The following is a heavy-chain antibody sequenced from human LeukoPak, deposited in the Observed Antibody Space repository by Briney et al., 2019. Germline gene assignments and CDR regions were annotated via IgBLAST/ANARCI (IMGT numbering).Heavy chain of an antibody. Sequence: PWETLSLTCTVSGGSISSYYWSWIRQPPGEGLEWIGYIYYSGSTNYNPSLKSRVTISVDTSKNQSSLKLSSVTAADTAVYYCARHIISSRWYFDLWGRGTLLPLFS. CDR1: GGSISSYY. V-gene: IGHV4-59*08. D-gene: IGHD6-13*01. CDR2: IYYSGST. CDR3: ARHIISSRWYFDL. J-gene: IGHJ2*01.